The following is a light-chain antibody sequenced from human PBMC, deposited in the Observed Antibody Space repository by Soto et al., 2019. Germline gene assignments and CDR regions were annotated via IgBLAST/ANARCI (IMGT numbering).Light chain of an antibody. CDR2: AVT. CDR3: QSDDRRLSGWV. Sequence: QSVLTQPPSVSGAPGQGATISCTGGSSNIGAGYDVLWYQQLPGAAPILLIAAVTRRPSAVPDRFSGSKSGTSAYHAITGLPADYAADDYCQSDDRRLSGWVFGGGTQLT. CDR1: SSNIGAGYD. V-gene: IGLV1-40*01. J-gene: IGLJ3*02.